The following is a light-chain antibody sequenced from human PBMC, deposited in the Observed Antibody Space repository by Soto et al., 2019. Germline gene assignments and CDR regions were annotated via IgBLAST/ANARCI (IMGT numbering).Light chain of an antibody. CDR3: AAWDDSLSGYV. J-gene: IGLJ1*01. V-gene: IGLV1-47*01. Sequence: QSVLTQPPSASGTPGQRVTISCSGSSSNVETNYVYWYQHLPGAAPKLLVSSNTQRPSGVPDRFSGSKSGTSASLAISGLRSEDEADYYCAAWDDSLSGYVFGTGTKVTVL. CDR1: SSNVETNY. CDR2: SNT.